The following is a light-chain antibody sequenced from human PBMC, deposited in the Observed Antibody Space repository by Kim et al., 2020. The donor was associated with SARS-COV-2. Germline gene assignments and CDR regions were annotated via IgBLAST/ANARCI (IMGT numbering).Light chain of an antibody. CDR2: GAS. CDR1: QSVSSN. V-gene: IGKV3-15*01. CDR3: QQYNNWPPVT. J-gene: IGKJ5*01. Sequence: EIVMTQSPATLSVSPGERATLSCRASQSVSSNLAWYQQKPGQAPRLLIYGASTRATGIAARFSGSGSGTEFTLTISSLQSEDFAVYHCQQYNNWPPVTFGQGTRLGIK.